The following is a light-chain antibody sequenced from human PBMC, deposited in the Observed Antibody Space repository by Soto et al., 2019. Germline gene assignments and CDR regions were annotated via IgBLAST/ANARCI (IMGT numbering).Light chain of an antibody. J-gene: IGKJ1*01. V-gene: IGKV1-5*03. CDR2: KAS. Sequence: DIQMTQSPSTLSASVGDRVTISCRASQSISYWLAWYQQKPGKAPKLLIHKASSLQSGVPSRFSGSGSGTEFTLTISSLQPDDFATYFCQQYKSFSLTFGQGTKVDIK. CDR3: QQYKSFSLT. CDR1: QSISYW.